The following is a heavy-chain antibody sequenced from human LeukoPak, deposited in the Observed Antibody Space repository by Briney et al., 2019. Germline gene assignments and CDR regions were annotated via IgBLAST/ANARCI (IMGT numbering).Heavy chain of an antibody. V-gene: IGHV5-51*01. Sequence: GESLKISCKGSGYSFTNYWIGWVRQMPGKGLEWVGIIYPGDSDTRYSPSFQGQVTISADKSISTAYLQWSSLKASDTVMYYCTRRSGSYSDYWGQGTLVTVSS. CDR3: TRRSGSYSDY. J-gene: IGHJ4*02. CDR2: IYPGDSDT. CDR1: GYSFTNYW. D-gene: IGHD1-26*01.